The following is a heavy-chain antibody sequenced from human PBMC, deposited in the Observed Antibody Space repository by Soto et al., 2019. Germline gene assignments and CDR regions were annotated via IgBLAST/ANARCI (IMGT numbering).Heavy chain of an antibody. CDR3: ARGRWLQFNYFDY. Sequence: SETLSLTCTVSGGSVSSGSYYWSWIRQHPGKGLEWIGYIYYSGSTNYNPSLKSRVTISVDTSKNQFSLKLSSVTAADTAVYYCARGRWLQFNYFDYWGQGTLVTVSS. CDR1: GGSVSSGSYY. V-gene: IGHV4-61*01. CDR2: IYYSGST. J-gene: IGHJ4*02. D-gene: IGHD5-12*01.